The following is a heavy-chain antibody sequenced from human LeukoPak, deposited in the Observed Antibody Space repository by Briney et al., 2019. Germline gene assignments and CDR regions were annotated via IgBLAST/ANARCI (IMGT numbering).Heavy chain of an antibody. Sequence: GGSLRLSCAASGFTFSSYWMNWVRQAPGKGLVWVSRIASDDSRTTYADSVKGRFTISRDNAKNTLYLQMNSLRAEDTAVYYCAKTVVRGVHDYWGQGTLVTVSS. D-gene: IGHD2-21*01. J-gene: IGHJ4*02. CDR3: AKTVVRGVHDY. CDR2: IASDDSRT. CDR1: GFTFSSYW. V-gene: IGHV3-74*01.